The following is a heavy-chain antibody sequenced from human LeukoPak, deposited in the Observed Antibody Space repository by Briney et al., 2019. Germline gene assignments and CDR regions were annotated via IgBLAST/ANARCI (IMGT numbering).Heavy chain of an antibody. D-gene: IGHD3-3*02. CDR2: ISSSSSYI. CDR3: ARDGHFWSGYLYYFDY. Sequence: GGSLRLSCAASGFTFSSYSMNWVRQAPGKGLEWVSSISSSSSYIYYADSVKGRFTISRDNAKNSLYLRMNSLRAEDTAVYYCARDGHFWSGYLYYFDYWGQGTLVTVSS. CDR1: GFTFSSYS. V-gene: IGHV3-21*01. J-gene: IGHJ4*02.